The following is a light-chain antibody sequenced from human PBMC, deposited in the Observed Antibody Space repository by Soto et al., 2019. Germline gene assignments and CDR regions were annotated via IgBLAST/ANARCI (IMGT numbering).Light chain of an antibody. CDR3: QQFLEVPFT. J-gene: IGKJ3*01. Sequence: EIVLTQSPGTLSLSPGERATLSCRASQSVTGRYIAWYQQKPGQAPRLLIYAASMRATGIPDRFSGSGSGTEFFLIVSRLEPEDSAAYYCQQFLEVPFTFGPGTKVDIK. CDR1: QSVTGRY. V-gene: IGKV3-20*01. CDR2: AAS.